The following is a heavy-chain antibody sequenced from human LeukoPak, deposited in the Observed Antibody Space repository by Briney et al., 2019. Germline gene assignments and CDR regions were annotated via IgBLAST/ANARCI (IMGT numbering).Heavy chain of an antibody. J-gene: IGHJ4*02. Sequence: GGSLRLSCAASGFTLRSYAMSWVRQAPGKGLEWVSAISGSGGSTYYADSVKGRFTISRDNSKNTLYLQMNSLRAEDTAVYYCAKDLGWLVQYYFDYWGQGTLVTVSS. V-gene: IGHV3-23*01. CDR2: ISGSGGST. CDR1: GFTLRSYA. D-gene: IGHD6-19*01. CDR3: AKDLGWLVQYYFDY.